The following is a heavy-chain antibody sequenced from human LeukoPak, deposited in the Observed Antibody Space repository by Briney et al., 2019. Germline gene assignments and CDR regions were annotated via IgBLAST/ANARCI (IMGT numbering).Heavy chain of an antibody. Sequence: GGSLRLSCTASGFTFGDYAMSWFRQAPGKGLVWVGFIRSKAYGGTTAYAASVKGRFTISRDDSESIAYLQMNSLKTEDTAVYYCTRGRAYYYDTSGYYYSGYFDYWGQGTLVTVSA. CDR1: GFTFGDYA. V-gene: IGHV3-49*03. CDR2: IRSKAYGGTT. D-gene: IGHD3-22*01. CDR3: TRGRAYYYDTSGYYYSGYFDY. J-gene: IGHJ4*02.